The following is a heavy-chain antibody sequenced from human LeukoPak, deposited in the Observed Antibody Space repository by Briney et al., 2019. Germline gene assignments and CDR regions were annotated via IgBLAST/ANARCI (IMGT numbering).Heavy chain of an antibody. Sequence: SETLSLTCTVSGGSISSYYWSWIRQPPGKGLEWIGDIYYSGSTNYNPSLKSRVTISVDTSKNQFSLKLSSVTAADTAVYYCARAARSGWYRSHFDYWGQGTLVTVSS. CDR3: ARAARSGWYRSHFDY. CDR2: IYYSGST. D-gene: IGHD6-19*01. J-gene: IGHJ4*02. V-gene: IGHV4-59*12. CDR1: GGSISSYY.